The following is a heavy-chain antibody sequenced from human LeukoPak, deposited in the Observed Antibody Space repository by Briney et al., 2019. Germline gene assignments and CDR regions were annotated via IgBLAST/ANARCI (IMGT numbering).Heavy chain of an antibody. D-gene: IGHD3-22*01. V-gene: IGHV3-21*01. J-gene: IGHJ4*02. CDR2: ISSSSSYI. CDR3: ARRLYYDSSGYYNTAFDY. CDR1: GFTFSSYS. Sequence: AGGSLRLSCAASGFTFSSYSMNWVRQAPGKGLEWVSSISSSSSYIYYADSVKGRFTISRDNAKNSLYLQMNSLRAEDTAVYYCARRLYYDSSGYYNTAFDYWGQGTLVTVPS.